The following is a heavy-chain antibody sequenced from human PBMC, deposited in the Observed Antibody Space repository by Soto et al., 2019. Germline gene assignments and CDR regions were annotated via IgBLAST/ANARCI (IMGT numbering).Heavy chain of an antibody. D-gene: IGHD2-15*01. CDR1: GGSISSSSYY. V-gene: IGHV4-39*01. Sequence: SETLSLTCTVSGGSISSSSYYWGWIRQPPGKGLEWIGSIYYSGSTYYNPSLKSRVTISVDTSKNQFSLKLSSVTAADTAVYYCARYGGNGYGMDVWGQGTTVTVSS. CDR2: IYYSGST. J-gene: IGHJ6*02. CDR3: ARYGGNGYGMDV.